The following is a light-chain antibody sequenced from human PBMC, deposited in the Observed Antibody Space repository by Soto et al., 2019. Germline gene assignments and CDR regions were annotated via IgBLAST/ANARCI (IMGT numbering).Light chain of an antibody. CDR1: QSVTGSY. CDR3: HQYGSSPPIT. CDR2: GAS. Sequence: EIVLTQSPGTLSLSPGERATLSCRASQSVTGSYLAWYQQKAGKAPTLLIYGASSRATGIPDRLSGSGSVTAFTLTISSLEPYDFAVDYCHQYGSSPPITFGQGTRLEIK. J-gene: IGKJ5*01. V-gene: IGKV3-20*01.